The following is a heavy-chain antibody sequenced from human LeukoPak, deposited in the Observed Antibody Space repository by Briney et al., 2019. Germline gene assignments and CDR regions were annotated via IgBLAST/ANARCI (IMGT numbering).Heavy chain of an antibody. CDR3: AKGVGGYTIGYYFDY. V-gene: IGHV3-30*18. CDR2: ISYDASNK. Sequence: GGSLRLSCAASGFTFNTYGMHWVRQAPGKGLEWVAVISYDASNKNYADPVKGRFTISRDYSKNTVYLQMNSLRAEDTAVYFCAKGVGGYTIGYYFDYWGQGTPVTVSS. J-gene: IGHJ4*02. D-gene: IGHD5-18*01. CDR1: GFTFNTYG.